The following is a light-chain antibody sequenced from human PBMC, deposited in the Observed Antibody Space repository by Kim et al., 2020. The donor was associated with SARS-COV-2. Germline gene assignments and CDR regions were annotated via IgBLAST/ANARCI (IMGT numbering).Light chain of an antibody. CDR1: QSVSSRY. CDR2: GAS. V-gene: IGKV3-20*01. CDR3: QQYVSSPVT. Sequence: SPGKRVTLSCRASQSVSSRYFAWYQQKAGQAPRLLISGASNRATGIPDRFSGSGSGTDFTITISRLEPEDFAVYYCQQYVSSPVTFGPGTKVDIK. J-gene: IGKJ3*01.